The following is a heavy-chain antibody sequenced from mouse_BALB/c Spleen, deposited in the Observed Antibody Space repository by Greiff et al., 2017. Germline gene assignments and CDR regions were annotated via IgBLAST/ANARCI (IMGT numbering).Heavy chain of an antibody. Sequence: DVMLVESGGGLVQPGGSRKLSCAASGFTFSSFGMHWVRQAPEKGLEWVAYISSGSSTIYYADTVKGRFTISRDNPKNTLFLQMTSLRSEDTAMYYCARSGGNYAMDYWGQGTSVTVSS. V-gene: IGHV5-17*02. J-gene: IGHJ4*01. D-gene: IGHD3-2*02. CDR2: ISSGSSTI. CDR1: GFTFSSFG. CDR3: ARSGGNYAMDY.